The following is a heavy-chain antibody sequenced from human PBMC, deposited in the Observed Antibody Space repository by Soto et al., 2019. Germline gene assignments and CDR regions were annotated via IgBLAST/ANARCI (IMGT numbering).Heavy chain of an antibody. CDR1: GFIFSSST. V-gene: IGHV3-21*01. D-gene: IGHD1-1*01. CDR2: ISPSSSYI. CDR3: ARETRDSSA. J-gene: IGHJ5*02. Sequence: GGSLRLSCAASGFIFSSSTLSWVRQAPGKGLEWVSCISPSSSYIYYADSVKGRFSISRDNAKNSLFLEMNNLRAEDTAVYYCARETRDSSAWGQGTLVTVSS.